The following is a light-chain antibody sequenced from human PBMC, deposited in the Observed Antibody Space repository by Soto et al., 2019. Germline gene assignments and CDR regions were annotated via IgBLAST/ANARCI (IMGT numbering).Light chain of an antibody. J-gene: IGKJ3*01. CDR1: QSVSSSY. V-gene: IGKV3-20*01. Sequence: EVVLSLSPGTLSLSPGERATLSCRASQSVSSSYLAWYQQKPGQAPRLLIYGASSRATGIPDRVSGSGSGTDFTLTISRLEPEDFAVYYCQQYGSSPFTFGHGTKVDI. CDR3: QQYGSSPFT. CDR2: GAS.